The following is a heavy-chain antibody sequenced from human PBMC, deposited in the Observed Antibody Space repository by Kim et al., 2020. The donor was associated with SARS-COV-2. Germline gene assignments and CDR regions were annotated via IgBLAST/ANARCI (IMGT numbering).Heavy chain of an antibody. CDR2: K. V-gene: IGHV3-7*01. Sequence: KYYVDCVKGRFTISRDNAKNSLYLQMNSLRAEDTAVYYCAIRYYYYGMDVWGQGTTGTVSS. CDR3: AIRYYYYGMDV. J-gene: IGHJ6*02.